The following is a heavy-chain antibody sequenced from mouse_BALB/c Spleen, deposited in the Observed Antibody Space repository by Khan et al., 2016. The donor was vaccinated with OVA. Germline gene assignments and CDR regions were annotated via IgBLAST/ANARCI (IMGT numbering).Heavy chain of an antibody. V-gene: IGHV5-6-4*01. CDR3: TRDRNYYGSSFYFDY. D-gene: IGHD1-1*01. CDR2: ITGGGSYT. J-gene: IGHJ2*01. CDR1: GFTFSSYS. Sequence: EVELVESGGGLVKPGGSLRLSCAASGFTFSSYSMSWVRQTPEKRLEWVATITGGGSYTYYPDSVQGRFTISRDNAKNTLYLQMSSLKSEDTAIYYCTRDRNYYGSSFYFDYWGQGTTLTVSS.